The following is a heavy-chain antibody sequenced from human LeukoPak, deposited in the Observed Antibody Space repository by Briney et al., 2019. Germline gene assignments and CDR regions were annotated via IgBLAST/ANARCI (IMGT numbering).Heavy chain of an antibody. D-gene: IGHD4-17*01. CDR1: GGTFISYA. J-gene: IGHJ3*02. V-gene: IGHV1-69*13. Sequence: SVKVSCKASGGTFISYAISWVRQAPGQGLEWMGGIIPIFGTANYAQKFQGRVTITADESTSTAYMELSSLRSEDTAVYYCARSDDYGDPRLAFDIWGQGTMVTVSS. CDR2: IIPIFGTA. CDR3: ARSDDYGDPRLAFDI.